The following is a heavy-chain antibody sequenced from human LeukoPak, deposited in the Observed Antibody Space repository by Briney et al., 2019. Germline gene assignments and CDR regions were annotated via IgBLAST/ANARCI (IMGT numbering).Heavy chain of an antibody. V-gene: IGHV3-9*01. Sequence: GGSLRLSCAASGFTFDDYAMHWVRQAPGKGLEWVSGISWNNGSIGYADSVKGRFTISRDNAKNSLCLQMNSLRAEDTALYYCAKPSSNDAFDIWGQGTMVTVSS. CDR1: GFTFDDYA. D-gene: IGHD4-11*01. CDR2: ISWNNGSI. J-gene: IGHJ3*02. CDR3: AKPSSNDAFDI.